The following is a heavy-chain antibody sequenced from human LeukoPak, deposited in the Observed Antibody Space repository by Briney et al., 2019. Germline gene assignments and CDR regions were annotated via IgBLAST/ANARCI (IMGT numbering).Heavy chain of an antibody. V-gene: IGHV3-30*02. D-gene: IGHD5-18*01. CDR1: GFTFSGYG. CDR3: AKGYGYYFDY. CDR2: IRSDGSKE. Sequence: GGSLRLFCAASGFTFSGYGIHWDRQAPGKGLEWVAFIRSDGSKEFYADSVKGRFTISRDNSKNTLYLQVNSLRVEDTAAYYCAKGYGYYFDYWGQGTLVIVSS. J-gene: IGHJ4*02.